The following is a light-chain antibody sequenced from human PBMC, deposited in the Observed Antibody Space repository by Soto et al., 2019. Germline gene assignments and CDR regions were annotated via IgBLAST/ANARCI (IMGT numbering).Light chain of an antibody. CDR1: SSDVGAYNY. V-gene: IGLV2-14*01. Sequence: QSALTQPASVSGSPGQSITISCTGSSSDVGAYNYVSWYQQHPGKAPRLMIYEVTNRPSGVSNRFSGSKSGNTASLTISGVWAEDEADYYCSSYTSGSTLVVFGGGTKLTVL. CDR3: SSYTSGSTLVV. CDR2: EVT. J-gene: IGLJ2*01.